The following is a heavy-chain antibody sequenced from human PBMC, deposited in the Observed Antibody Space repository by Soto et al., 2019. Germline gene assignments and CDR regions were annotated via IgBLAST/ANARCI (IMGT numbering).Heavy chain of an antibody. J-gene: IGHJ6*02. V-gene: IGHV1-18*01. Sequence: QVQLVQSGAEVKNPGASVKVSCKASGYTFTRYGIGWARQAPGQGLEWMGWINTYKGNTNYAQNVQGRVTLTTDTSTSTDYMELRSLRSNDTAIYYCAMVDVYVTPSPQDVWGQGTTVIVSS. CDR1: GYTFTRYG. CDR2: INTYKGNT. D-gene: IGHD3-16*01. CDR3: AMVDVYVTPSPQDV.